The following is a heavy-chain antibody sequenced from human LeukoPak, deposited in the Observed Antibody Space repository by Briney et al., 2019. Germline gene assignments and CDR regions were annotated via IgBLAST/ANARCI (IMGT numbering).Heavy chain of an antibody. CDR1: GFTFSSYG. CDR2: IWYDGSNK. CDR3: ARSRLRFPLGY. V-gene: IGHV3-33*01. J-gene: IGHJ4*02. D-gene: IGHD5-12*01. Sequence: TGGPLRLSCAASGFTFSSYGMHWVRQAPGKGLEWVAVIWYDGSNKYYADSVKGRFTISRDNSKNTLYLQMNSLRAEDTAVYYCARSRLRFPLGYWGQGTLVTVSS.